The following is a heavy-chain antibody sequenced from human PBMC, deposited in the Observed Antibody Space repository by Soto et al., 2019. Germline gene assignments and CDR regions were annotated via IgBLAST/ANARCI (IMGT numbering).Heavy chain of an antibody. J-gene: IGHJ6*02. CDR2: IYYSGST. CDR3: ARDVRNFPAFGMDG. V-gene: IGHV4-30-4*01. D-gene: IGHD3-3*01. CDR1: GGSISSGDYY. Sequence: SETLSLTCTVSGGSISSGDYYWSWIRQPTGKGLEWIGYIYYSGSTYYTPSLKSRVTISVDTSKNQFSLKLSSVTAADTAVYYCARDVRNFPAFGMDGWGQGTTVTVS.